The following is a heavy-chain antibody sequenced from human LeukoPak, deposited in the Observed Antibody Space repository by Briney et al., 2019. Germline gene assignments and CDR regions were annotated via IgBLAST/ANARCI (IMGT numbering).Heavy chain of an antibody. CDR2: IYHSGST. CDR1: GYSISSGYY. V-gene: IGHV4-38-2*02. D-gene: IGHD6-13*01. Sequence: SETLSLTCTVSGYSISSGYYWGWIRQPPGKGLEWIGSIYHSGSTYYNPSLKSRVTISVDTSKNQFSLKLSSVTAADTAVYYCARDTMAYSSSSLSYYYYMDVWGKGTTVTISS. CDR3: ARDTMAYSSSSLSYYYYMDV. J-gene: IGHJ6*03.